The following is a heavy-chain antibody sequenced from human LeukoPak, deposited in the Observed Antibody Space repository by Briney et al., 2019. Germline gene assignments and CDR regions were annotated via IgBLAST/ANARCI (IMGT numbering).Heavy chain of an antibody. V-gene: IGHV3-21*01. CDR2: ISSSSSYI. J-gene: IGHJ5*02. CDR3: ARDMVRGVLSPNWFDP. CDR1: GFTFSSYS. D-gene: IGHD3-10*01. Sequence: GGSLRLSCAASGFTFSSYSMNWVRQAPGKGLEWVSSISSSSSYIYYADSVKGRFTISRDNAKNSLYPQMNSLRAEDTAVYYCARDMVRGVLSPNWFDPWGQGTLVTVSS.